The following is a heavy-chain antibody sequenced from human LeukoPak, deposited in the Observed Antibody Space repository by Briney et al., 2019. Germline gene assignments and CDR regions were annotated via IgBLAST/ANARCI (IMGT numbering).Heavy chain of an antibody. D-gene: IGHD2/OR15-2a*01. V-gene: IGHV3-7*03. CDR3: ARAFYSYFDY. CDR1: GLNFRSSW. Sequence: GGCLRFSCAASGLNFRSSWMSWIRQAPGKGLERVANINQDGSEKYYVDSVKGRFTISRDNAKNSLYLQMNSLRVEDTAVYYCARAFYSYFDYWGQGTLVVVST. CDR2: INQDGSEK. J-gene: IGHJ4*02.